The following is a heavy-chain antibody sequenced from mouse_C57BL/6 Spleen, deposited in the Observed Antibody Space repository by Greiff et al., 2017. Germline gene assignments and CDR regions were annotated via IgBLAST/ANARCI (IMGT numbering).Heavy chain of an antibody. V-gene: IGHV1-64*01. D-gene: IGHD4-1*01. Sequence: VQLQQPGAELVKPGASVKLSCKASGYTFTSYWMHWVKQRPGQGLEWIGMIHPNSGSTNYNEKFKSKTTLTVDKSSSTAYMQLSSLTSEDSAVYYCARRWDDAMDYWGQGTSVTVSS. CDR1: GYTFTSYW. CDR2: IHPNSGST. J-gene: IGHJ4*01. CDR3: ARRWDDAMDY.